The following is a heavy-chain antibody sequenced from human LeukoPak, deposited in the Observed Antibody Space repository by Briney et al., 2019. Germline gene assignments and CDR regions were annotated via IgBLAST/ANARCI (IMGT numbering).Heavy chain of an antibody. V-gene: IGHV4-61*01. J-gene: IGHJ5*02. CDR2: IYYSGST. D-gene: IGHD3-22*01. CDR3: ARDFDSSGSNWFDP. CDR1: GGSVSSGSYY. Sequence: PSETLSLTCTVSGGSVSSGSYYWSWIRQPPGKGLEWIGYIYYSGSTNYNPSLKSRVTISVDTSKNQFSLKLSSVTAADTAVYYCARDFDSSGSNWFDPWGQGTLVTVSS.